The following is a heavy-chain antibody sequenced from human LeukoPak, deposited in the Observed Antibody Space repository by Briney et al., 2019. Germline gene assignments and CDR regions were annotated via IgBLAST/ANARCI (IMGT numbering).Heavy chain of an antibody. CDR1: GGTFSSYA. V-gene: IGHV1-69*05. D-gene: IGHD2-8*01. Sequence: GSSVKVSCKASGGTFSSYAISWVRQAPGQGLEWMGGIIPIFGTANYAQKFQGRVTITTDESTSTAYMELSSLRSEDTAVYYCARALPRRYCTNGVCYPWFDPWGQGTLVTVSS. J-gene: IGHJ5*02. CDR3: ARALPRRYCTNGVCYPWFDP. CDR2: IIPIFGTA.